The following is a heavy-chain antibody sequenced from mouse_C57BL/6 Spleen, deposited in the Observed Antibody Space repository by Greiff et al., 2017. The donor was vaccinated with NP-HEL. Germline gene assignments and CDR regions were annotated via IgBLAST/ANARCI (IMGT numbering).Heavy chain of an antibody. CDR1: GYTFTDYY. J-gene: IGHJ2*01. CDR2: INPNNGGT. CDR3: ARNPNWAHFDY. V-gene: IGHV1-26*01. D-gene: IGHD4-1*01. Sequence: EVKLMESGPELVKPGASVKISCKASGYTFTDYYMNWVKQSHGKSLEWIGDINPNNGGTSYNQKFKGKATLTVDKSSSTAYMELRSLTSEDSAVYYCARNPNWAHFDYWGQGTTLTVSS.